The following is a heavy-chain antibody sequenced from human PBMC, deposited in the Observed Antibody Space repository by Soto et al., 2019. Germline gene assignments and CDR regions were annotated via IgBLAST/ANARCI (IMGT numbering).Heavy chain of an antibody. CDR1: DGSISTSSYY. CDR3: TRHHPHHYDSSGYFDY. CDR2: IFYTGRT. V-gene: IGHV4-39*01. Sequence: SETLSLTCTVSDGSISTSSYYWGWIRQSPGKGLEWIGTIFYTGRTYYNPSLESRVTLSVDTSKNQFSLHLTSVTAADTAVYFCTRHHPHHYDSSGYFDYWGQGTLVTAPQ. J-gene: IGHJ4*02. D-gene: IGHD3-22*01.